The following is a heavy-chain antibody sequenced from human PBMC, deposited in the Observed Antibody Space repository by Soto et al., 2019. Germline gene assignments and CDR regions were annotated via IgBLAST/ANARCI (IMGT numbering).Heavy chain of an antibody. Sequence: SETLSLTCTVSGGSISRYYWSWIRQPPGKGLEWIGYIYYSGSTNYNPSLKSRVTISVDTSKNQFSLKLSSVTAADTAVYYCARTEGPYYDSSGYYNYWGQGTLVTVSS. CDR1: GGSISRYY. D-gene: IGHD3-22*01. J-gene: IGHJ4*02. V-gene: IGHV4-59*01. CDR3: ARTEGPYYDSSGYYNY. CDR2: IYYSGST.